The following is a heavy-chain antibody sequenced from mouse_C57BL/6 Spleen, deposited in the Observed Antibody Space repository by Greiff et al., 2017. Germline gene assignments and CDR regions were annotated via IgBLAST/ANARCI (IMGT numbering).Heavy chain of an antibody. CDR2: IYPSDSET. J-gene: IGHJ4*01. CDR3: ARLGLWGKGYYAMDY. D-gene: IGHD1-1*02. Sequence: QVQLQQPGAELVRPGSSVKLSCKASGYTFTSYWMDWVKQRPGQGLEWIGNIYPSDSETHYNQKFKDKATLTVDKSSSTAYMQLSSLTSEDSAVYYCARLGLWGKGYYAMDYWGQGTSVTVSS. CDR1: GYTFTSYW. V-gene: IGHV1-61*01.